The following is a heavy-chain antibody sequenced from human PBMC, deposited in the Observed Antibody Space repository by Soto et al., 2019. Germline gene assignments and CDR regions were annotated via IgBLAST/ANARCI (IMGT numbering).Heavy chain of an antibody. Sequence: PSETLSLTCTVSGGSISSGGYYWSWIRQHPGKGLEWIGYIYYSGSTYYNPSLKSRVTISVDTSKNQFSLKLSSVTAADTAVYYCARYCSGGSCYLIAYNWFDPWGQGTLVTVSS. CDR2: IYYSGST. CDR1: GGSISSGGYY. J-gene: IGHJ5*02. CDR3: ARYCSGGSCYLIAYNWFDP. V-gene: IGHV4-31*03. D-gene: IGHD2-15*01.